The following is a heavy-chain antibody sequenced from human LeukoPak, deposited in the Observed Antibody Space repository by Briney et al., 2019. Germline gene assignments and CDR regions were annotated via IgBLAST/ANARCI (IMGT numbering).Heavy chain of an antibody. D-gene: IGHD6-13*01. CDR3: ARVAAAVQYFDY. V-gene: IGHV1-69*05. Sequence: SVKVSCKSSGGTFSSYAISWVRQAPGQGLEWMGGIIPIFGTANYAQKFQGRVTITTDESTRTAYMELSSLRSEDTAVYYCARVAAAVQYFDYWGQGTLVTVSS. J-gene: IGHJ4*02. CDR1: GGTFSSYA. CDR2: IIPIFGTA.